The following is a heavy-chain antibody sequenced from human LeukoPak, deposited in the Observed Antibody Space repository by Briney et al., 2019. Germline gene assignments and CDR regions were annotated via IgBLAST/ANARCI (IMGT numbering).Heavy chain of an antibody. V-gene: IGHV1-18*01. Sequence: ASVKVSSMDSRYTFTSSGIRWVRQALRQGVECMGWISAYNGNTNYAQKRQGRVTMITDTSTSTAYMELRSLRADDTALYYCARGRSTVTTTPGWFGPWGQGTLVTVSS. CDR3: ARGRSTVTTTPGWFGP. CDR2: ISAYNGNT. J-gene: IGHJ5*02. D-gene: IGHD4-11*01. CDR1: RYTFTSSG.